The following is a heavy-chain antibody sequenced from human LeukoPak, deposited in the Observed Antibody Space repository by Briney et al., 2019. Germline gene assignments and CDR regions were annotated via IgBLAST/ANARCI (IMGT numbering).Heavy chain of an antibody. D-gene: IGHD1-26*01. Sequence: PSETLSLTCTVSGGSISSSSYYWDWIRQPPGKGLEWIGSIYYSGSTYYNPSLKSRVTISVDTSKNQFSLKLSSVTAADTAVYYCARLYSGSYYDDHWGQGTLVSVSS. V-gene: IGHV4-39*01. CDR2: IYYSGST. J-gene: IGHJ4*02. CDR3: ARLYSGSYYDDH. CDR1: GGSISSSSYY.